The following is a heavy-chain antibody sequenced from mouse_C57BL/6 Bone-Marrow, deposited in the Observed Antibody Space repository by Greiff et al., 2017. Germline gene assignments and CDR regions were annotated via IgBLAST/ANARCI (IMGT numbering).Heavy chain of an antibody. D-gene: IGHD3-2*02. V-gene: IGHV1-81*01. CDR2: IYPRSGNT. CDR1: GYTFTSYG. J-gene: IGHJ1*03. Sequence: QVQLKESGAELARPGASVKLSCKASGYTFTSYGISWVKQRTGQGLEWIGEIYPRSGNTYYNEKFKGKATLTADKSSSTAYMELRSLTSEASAVYFCARSRQLRLRYFDVWGTGTAVTVSS. CDR3: ARSRQLRLRYFDV.